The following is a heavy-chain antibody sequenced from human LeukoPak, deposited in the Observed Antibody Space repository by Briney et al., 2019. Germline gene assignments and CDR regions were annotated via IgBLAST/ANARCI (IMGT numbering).Heavy chain of an antibody. D-gene: IGHD6-6*01. J-gene: IGHJ4*02. CDR3: ARDGYSSSFDY. V-gene: IGHV3-7*01. CDR2: IKQDGSEK. Sequence: PGGSLRLSCAASGFTFSSYWMSWVRQAPGKGLEWVANIKQDGSEKYYVDSVKGRFTIPRDNAKNSLYLQMNSLRAEDTAVYYCARDGYSSSFDYWGQGTLVTVSS. CDR1: GFTFSSYW.